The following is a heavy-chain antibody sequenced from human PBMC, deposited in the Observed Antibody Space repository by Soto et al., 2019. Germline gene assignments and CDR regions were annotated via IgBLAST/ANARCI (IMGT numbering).Heavy chain of an antibody. Sequence: SQTLSLTCVISGDSVSSNSAAWNWIRQSPSRGLEWLGRTYYRSRWYNDYAVSVRSRITVNADTSKNQFSLHLNSVTPEDTAVYYCARLSRGYCSSTSCPFRYYMDVWGKGTTVTVSS. D-gene: IGHD2-2*01. CDR1: GDSVSSNSAA. V-gene: IGHV6-1*01. CDR2: TYYRSRWYN. J-gene: IGHJ6*03. CDR3: ARLSRGYCSSTSCPFRYYMDV.